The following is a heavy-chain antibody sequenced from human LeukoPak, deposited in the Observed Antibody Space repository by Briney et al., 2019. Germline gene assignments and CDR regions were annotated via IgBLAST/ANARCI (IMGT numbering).Heavy chain of an antibody. D-gene: IGHD4-17*01. Sequence: ASVKVSCKVSGYTLTELSMHWVRQAPGKGLEWMGGFDPEDGETIYAQKFQGRVTMTEDTSTDTAYMELSSLRSEDTAVYYCARELAVADYGGWGQKYFQRWGQGTLVTVSS. CDR3: ARELAVADYGGWGQKYFQR. V-gene: IGHV1-24*01. CDR2: FDPEDGET. CDR1: GYTLTELS. J-gene: IGHJ1*01.